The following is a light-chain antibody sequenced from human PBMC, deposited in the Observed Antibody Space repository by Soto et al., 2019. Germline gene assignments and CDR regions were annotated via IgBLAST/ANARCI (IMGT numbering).Light chain of an antibody. J-gene: IGLJ6*01. V-gene: IGLV2-14*01. CDR1: SDDIGVYNY. CDR3: SPYTSHSTLV. CDR2: EVD. Sequence: QSALAQPASVSGSPGQSITISCTGTSDDIGVYNYVSWYQHHPGKGPKLIIFEVDNRPSGVSDRFFGSKSGNTASLTISGLQPEDEAHYHCSPYTSHSTLVFGLGTKVTV.